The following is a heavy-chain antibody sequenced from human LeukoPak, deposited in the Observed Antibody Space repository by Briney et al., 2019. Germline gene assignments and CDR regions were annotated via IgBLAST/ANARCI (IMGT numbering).Heavy chain of an antibody. CDR3: ARGQDY. CDR2: IYHSGSA. CDR1: GVSISSSHW. J-gene: IGHJ4*02. V-gene: IGHV4-4*02. Sequence: SETLSLTCAVSGVSISSSHWWSWVRQPPGKGLEWIGEIYHSGSANYNPPLKSRVTNSLDKSKNQFSLELTAVNSAATAVYYGARGQDYWRQGTLITVSS.